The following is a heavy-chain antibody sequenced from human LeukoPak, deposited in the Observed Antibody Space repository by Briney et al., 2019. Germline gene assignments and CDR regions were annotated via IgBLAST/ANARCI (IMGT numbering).Heavy chain of an antibody. J-gene: IGHJ4*02. V-gene: IGHV3-21*01. CDR2: ISSSSSYI. CDR3: ARLNSSSFDY. Sequence: GGSLRLSCAASGFTFGSYSMNWVRQAPGKGLEWVSSISSSSSYIYYADSVKGRFTISRDNAKNSLYLQMNSLRAEDTAVYYCARLNSSSFDYWGQGTLVTVSS. CDR1: GFTFGSYS. D-gene: IGHD2-15*01.